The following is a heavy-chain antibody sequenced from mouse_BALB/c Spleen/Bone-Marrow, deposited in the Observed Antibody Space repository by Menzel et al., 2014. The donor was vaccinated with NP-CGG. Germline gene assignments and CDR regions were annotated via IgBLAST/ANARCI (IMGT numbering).Heavy chain of an antibody. Sequence: VQLQQSGAELVKPGASVKLSYTASGFNIKDTYMHWVKQRPEQGLEWIGRIDPANGNTKYDPKFQGKATITADTSSNTAYLQLSSLTSEDTAVYYCAMYYYGSSLFAYWGQGTLVTVSA. CDR1: GFNIKDTY. J-gene: IGHJ3*01. V-gene: IGHV14-3*02. D-gene: IGHD1-1*01. CDR2: IDPANGNT. CDR3: AMYYYGSSLFAY.